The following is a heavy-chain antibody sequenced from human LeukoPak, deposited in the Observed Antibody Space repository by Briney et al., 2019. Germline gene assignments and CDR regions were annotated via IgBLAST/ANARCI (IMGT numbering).Heavy chain of an antibody. CDR2: IYYSGST. V-gene: IGHV4-31*03. Sequence: SETLSLTCTVSGGSISSGGYYWTWIRPHPGEGLEWIGYIYYSGSTYYNPSLKSRVTISVYTSKNQFSLRLSSVTAADTAVYYCALGYCGGGSCYAREYFQHWGQGTLVTVSS. CDR1: GGSISSGGYY. CDR3: ALGYCGGGSCYAREYFQH. J-gene: IGHJ1*01. D-gene: IGHD2-15*01.